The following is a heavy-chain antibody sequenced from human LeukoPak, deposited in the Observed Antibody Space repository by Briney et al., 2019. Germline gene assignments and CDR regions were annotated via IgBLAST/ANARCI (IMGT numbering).Heavy chain of an antibody. J-gene: IGHJ6*02. CDR3: ARHPPLSGTLYYYYGMDV. D-gene: IGHD1-14*01. Sequence: ASVKVSCKASGYTFTSYDINWVRQATGQGLEWMGWMNPNSGNTGYAQKFQGRVTMTRNTSISTAYMEPSSLRSEDTAVYYCARHPPLSGTLYYYYGMDVWGQGTTVTVSS. CDR1: GYTFTSYD. CDR2: MNPNSGNT. V-gene: IGHV1-8*01.